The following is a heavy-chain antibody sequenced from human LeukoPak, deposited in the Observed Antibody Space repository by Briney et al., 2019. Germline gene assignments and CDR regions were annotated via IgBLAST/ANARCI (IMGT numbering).Heavy chain of an antibody. V-gene: IGHV3-21*01. CDR1: GFTFSSYS. D-gene: IGHD6-19*01. CDR3: ARVVSSGWYGY. Sequence: GGSLRLSCAASGFTFSSYSMNWVRQAPGKGLEWVSSISSGSSYIYYADSVKGRFTISRDNAKNSLYLQMNSLRAEDTAVYYCARVVSSGWYGYWGQGTLVTVSS. J-gene: IGHJ4*02. CDR2: ISSGSSYI.